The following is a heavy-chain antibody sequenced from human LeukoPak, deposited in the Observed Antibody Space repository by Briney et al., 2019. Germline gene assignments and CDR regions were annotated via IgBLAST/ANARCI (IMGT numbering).Heavy chain of an antibody. CDR2: IYYSGST. D-gene: IGHD2-15*01. J-gene: IGHJ4*02. CDR3: ARGWSYYFDY. CDR1: GFTFSSYW. Sequence: GSLRLSCAASGFTFSSYWMSWVRQPPGKGLEWIGSIYYSGSTYYNPSLKSRVTISVDTSKNQFSLKLSSVTAADTAVYYCARGWSYYFDYWGQGTLVTVSS. V-gene: IGHV4-39*01.